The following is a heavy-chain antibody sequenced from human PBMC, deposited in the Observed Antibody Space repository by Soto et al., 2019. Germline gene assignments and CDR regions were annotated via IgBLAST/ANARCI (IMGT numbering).Heavy chain of an antibody. J-gene: IGHJ6*02. CDR2: IKQDGSEK. Sequence: EVQLVASGGGLVQPGGSLRLSCAASGFTFSSYWMSWVRQAPGKGLEWVANIKQDGSEKYYVDSVKGRFTISRDNAKNSLYLQMNSLRAEDTAVYYCARTISRYCSGGSCYYYGMDVWGQGTTVTVSS. V-gene: IGHV3-7*05. CDR3: ARTISRYCSGGSCYYYGMDV. D-gene: IGHD2-15*01. CDR1: GFTFSSYW.